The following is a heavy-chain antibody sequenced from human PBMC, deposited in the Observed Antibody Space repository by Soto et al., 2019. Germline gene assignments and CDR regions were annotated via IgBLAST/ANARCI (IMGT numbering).Heavy chain of an antibody. CDR2: IYYSGST. CDR3: ARDWYSSGSTYYFDY. Sequence: PSETLSLTCTVAGGSISSGDYYWSWIRQPPGKGLEWIGYIYYSGSTYYNPSLKSRVTISVDTSKNQFSLKLSSVTAADTAVYYCARDWYSSGSTYYFDYWGQGTLVTVSS. D-gene: IGHD6-19*01. CDR1: GGSISSGDYY. V-gene: IGHV4-30-4*01. J-gene: IGHJ4*02.